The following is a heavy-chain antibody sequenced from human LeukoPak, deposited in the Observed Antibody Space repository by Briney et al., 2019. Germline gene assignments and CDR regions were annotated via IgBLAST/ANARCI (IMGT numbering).Heavy chain of an antibody. V-gene: IGHV4-34*01. CDR1: GGSFSGYY. CDR2: INHSGST. CDR3: ARGPYCSGGSCYHPGGDDAFDI. J-gene: IGHJ3*02. D-gene: IGHD2-15*01. Sequence: SETLSLTCAVYGGSFSGYYWSWIRQPPGKGLEWIGEINHSGSTNYNPSLKSRVTISVDTSKNQFSLKLSSVTAADTAVYYCARGPYCSGGSCYHPGGDDAFDIWGQGTMVTVSS.